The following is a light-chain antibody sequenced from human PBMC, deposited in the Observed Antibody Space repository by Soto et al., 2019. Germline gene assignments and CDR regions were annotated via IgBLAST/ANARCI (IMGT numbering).Light chain of an antibody. CDR3: QQRSNWPRT. CDR2: DAS. J-gene: IGKJ1*01. Sequence: EIVLIQSPATLSLSPGERATLSCRASQSVSSYLAWYQQKVGQAPRLLIYDASNRATGIPARFSGSGSGTDFTLTISSLEPEDFAVYYCQQRSNWPRTFGQGTKVEIK. V-gene: IGKV3-11*01. CDR1: QSVSSY.